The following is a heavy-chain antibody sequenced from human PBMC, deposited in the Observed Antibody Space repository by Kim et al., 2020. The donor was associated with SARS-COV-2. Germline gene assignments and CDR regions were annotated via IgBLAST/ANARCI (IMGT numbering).Heavy chain of an antibody. CDR2: IYYSGST. CDR1: GGSISSGGYS. Sequence: SETLSLTCTVSGGSISSGGYSWSWIRQHPGKGLEWIGYIYYSGSTYYNPSLKSRVTISVDTSKNQFSLKLSSVTAADTAVYYCARDLRYDSSGYELLGYWGQGTLVTVSS. J-gene: IGHJ4*02. D-gene: IGHD3-22*01. CDR3: ARDLRYDSSGYELLGY. V-gene: IGHV4-31*03.